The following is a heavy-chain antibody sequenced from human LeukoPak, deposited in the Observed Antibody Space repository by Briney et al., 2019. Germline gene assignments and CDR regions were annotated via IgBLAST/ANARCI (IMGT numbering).Heavy chain of an antibody. CDR1: GGSVSSGTYY. CDR2: IYYSGST. V-gene: IGHV4-61*01. J-gene: IGHJ3*02. Sequence: SETLSLTCTVSGGSVSSGTYYGSWIRQPPGKGLEWIGYIYYSGSTNYNPSLKSRVTISVDTSKNQCSLKLSSVTTADTAVYYCTRSTNLEAFDIWGQGTMVTVSS. D-gene: IGHD2-8*01. CDR3: TRSTNLEAFDI.